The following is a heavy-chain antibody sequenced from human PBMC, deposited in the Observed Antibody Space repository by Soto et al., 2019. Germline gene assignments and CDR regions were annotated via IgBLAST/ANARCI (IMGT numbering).Heavy chain of an antibody. V-gene: IGHV2-5*02. CDR1: GFSLTTSGVG. J-gene: IGHJ4*02. Sequence: QITLKESGPPLVKPTQTLTLTCTFSGFSLTTSGVGVGWIRQPPGKALEWLALIYWDDDKRYSPSLRSRLTIPKDTSKNQVVLTMTNMDPVDTATYYCAHLTTSSVGDSWGQGTLVTVSS. CDR2: IYWDDDK. CDR3: AHLTTSSVGDS. D-gene: IGHD4-17*01.